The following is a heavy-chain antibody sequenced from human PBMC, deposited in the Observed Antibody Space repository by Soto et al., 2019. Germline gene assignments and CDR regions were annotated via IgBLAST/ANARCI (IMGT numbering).Heavy chain of an antibody. CDR2: ISYDGSSK. J-gene: IGHJ4*02. CDR1: GFTFNYHS. V-gene: IGHV3-30-3*01. CDR3: ARSYCGDDCALDY. D-gene: IGHD2-21*02. Sequence: GGSLRLSCAASGFTFNYHSMHWVHQAPGKGLQWVAVISYDGSSKYYTDSVTGRFTISRDNSKNTLYLQMSSLRAEDTAVYYCARSYCGDDCALDYWGQGTLVTVSS.